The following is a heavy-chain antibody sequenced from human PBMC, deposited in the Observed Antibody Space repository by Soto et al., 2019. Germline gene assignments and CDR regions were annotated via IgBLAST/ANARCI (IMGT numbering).Heavy chain of an antibody. Sequence: SETLSLTCTVSGGSISSSSYYWGWIRQPPGKGLEWIGSIYYSGSTYYNPSLKSRVTISVDTSKNQFSLKLSSVTAADTAVYYCARGLITGSQYSGGCYYFDSWCQGTQVT. D-gene: IGHD1-26*01. J-gene: IGHJ4*02. CDR2: IYYSGST. CDR1: GGSISSSSYY. CDR3: ARGLITGSQYSGGCYYFDS. V-gene: IGHV4-39*01.